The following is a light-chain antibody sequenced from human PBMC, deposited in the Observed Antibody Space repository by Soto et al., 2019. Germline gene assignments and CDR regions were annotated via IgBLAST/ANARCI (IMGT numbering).Light chain of an antibody. J-gene: IGLJ7*01. CDR3: AAWDDTLNGQV. CDR1: SSNIGAGYD. Sequence: QSVLTQPPSVSGAPGQRVTISCTGSSSNIGAGYDVHWYQQRPGTAPKLLIFGNINRPSGVPDRFSGSKSGTSASLAITGLQAEDEGDYYCAAWDDTLNGQVFGGGTQLTVL. CDR2: GNI. V-gene: IGLV1-40*01.